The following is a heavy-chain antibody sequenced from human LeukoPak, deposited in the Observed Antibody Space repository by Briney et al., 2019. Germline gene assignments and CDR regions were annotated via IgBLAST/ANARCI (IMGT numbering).Heavy chain of an antibody. Sequence: QPGGSLRLSCAASGFTFSSYWMHSVRQAPGKGLVWVSRINNDESSISYADSVKGRFTISRDNAKNTLYLQMNSLRAEDTAVYYCARVRRGGVMVTFDYWGQGTLVTVSS. J-gene: IGHJ4*02. D-gene: IGHD5-18*01. CDR1: GFTFSSYW. V-gene: IGHV3-74*01. CDR2: INNDESSI. CDR3: ARVRRGGVMVTFDY.